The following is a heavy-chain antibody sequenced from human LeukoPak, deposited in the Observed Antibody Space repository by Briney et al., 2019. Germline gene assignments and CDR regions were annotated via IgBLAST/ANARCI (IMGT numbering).Heavy chain of an antibody. CDR3: ALYSNTWSDY. D-gene: IGHD6-13*01. J-gene: IGHJ4*02. Sequence: MGWINPNNGGTNYAQKFQGKVTMTRDTSISTAYMELSRLRSDDTAVYYCALYSNTWSDYWGQGTLVTVSS. CDR2: INPNNGGT. V-gene: IGHV1-2*02.